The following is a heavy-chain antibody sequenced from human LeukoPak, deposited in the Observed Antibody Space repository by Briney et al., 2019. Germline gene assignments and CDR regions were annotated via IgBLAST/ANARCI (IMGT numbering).Heavy chain of an antibody. Sequence: GESLKISCKGSGYSFTSYWIGWVRQMPGKGLEWMGIIHPGDSDTRYSPSFQGQVTISADKSISTAYLQWSSLKASDTAMYYCARHAGGSGSYYDWFDPWGQGTLVTVSS. CDR3: ARHAGGSGSYYDWFDP. CDR2: IHPGDSDT. V-gene: IGHV5-51*01. D-gene: IGHD3-10*01. CDR1: GYSFTSYW. J-gene: IGHJ5*02.